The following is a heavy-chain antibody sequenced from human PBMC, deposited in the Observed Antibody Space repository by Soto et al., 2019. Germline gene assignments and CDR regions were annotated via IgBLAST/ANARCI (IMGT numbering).Heavy chain of an antibody. CDR3: AKDGLRFLEWNPPVGYYYYYMDV. J-gene: IGHJ6*03. CDR2: ISWNSGSI. D-gene: IGHD3-3*01. CDR1: GFTFDDYA. Sequence: GGSLRLSCAASGFTFDDYAMHWVRQAPGKGLEWVSGISWNSGSIGYADSVKGRFTISRDNAKNSLYLQMNSLRAEDTALYYCAKDGLRFLEWNPPVGYYYYYMDVWGKGTTVTVSS. V-gene: IGHV3-9*01.